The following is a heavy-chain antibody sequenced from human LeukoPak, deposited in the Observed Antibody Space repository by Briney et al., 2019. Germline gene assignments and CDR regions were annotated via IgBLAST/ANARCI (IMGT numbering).Heavy chain of an antibody. CDR2: ISSSSSYI. D-gene: IGHD1-26*01. V-gene: IGHV3-21*01. Sequence: GGSLRLSCAASGFTFSSYSMNWVRQAPGKGLEWVSSISSSSSYIYYADSVKGRFTISRDNAKNSLYLQMNSLRAEDTAVYYCARGVSRYSGYYLAYWGQGTLVTVSS. CDR3: ARGVSRYSGYYLAY. CDR1: GFTFSSYS. J-gene: IGHJ4*02.